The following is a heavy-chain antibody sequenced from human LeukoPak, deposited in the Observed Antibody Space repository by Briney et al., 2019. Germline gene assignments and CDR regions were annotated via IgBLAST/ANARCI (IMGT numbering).Heavy chain of an antibody. D-gene: IGHD5-12*01. CDR3: AKSKGGYTSYYFDY. CDR2: ISRSSSYI. V-gene: IGHV3-21*01. J-gene: IGHJ4*02. CDR1: GFTFSSYS. Sequence: KSGGSLRLSCAASGFTFSSYSMNWVRQAPGKGLEWVSSISRSSSYIYYADSVKGRFTISRDNAKNSLYLQMNSLRAEDTAVYYCAKSKGGYTSYYFDYWGQGTLVTVSS.